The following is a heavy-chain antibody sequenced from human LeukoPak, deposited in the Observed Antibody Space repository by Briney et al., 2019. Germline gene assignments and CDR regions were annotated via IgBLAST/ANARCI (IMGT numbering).Heavy chain of an antibody. CDR3: AREGLHSSGYYANDAFDI. CDR1: GFTFSDYY. Sequence: GGSLRLSCAASGFTFSDYYMSWIRQAPGKGLEWVSYISSSGSTIYYADSVKGRFTISRDNAKNSLYLQMNSLRAEDTAMYYCAREGLHSSGYYANDAFDIWGQGTMVTVSS. CDR2: ISSSGSTI. J-gene: IGHJ3*02. V-gene: IGHV3-11*01. D-gene: IGHD3-22*01.